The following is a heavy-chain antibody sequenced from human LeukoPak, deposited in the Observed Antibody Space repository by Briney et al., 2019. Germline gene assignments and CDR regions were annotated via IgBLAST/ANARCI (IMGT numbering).Heavy chain of an antibody. CDR1: GFTFSNYN. V-gene: IGHV3-48*02. Sequence: GGSLRLSCAASGFTFSNYNMNWVRQAPGKGLEWVSHITSSSTIYYADSVKGRFTISRDNAKNSLYLQMNSLRDEDTAVYYCARRFDSWGQGTLVTVSS. CDR3: ARRFDS. J-gene: IGHJ4*02. CDR2: ITSSSTI.